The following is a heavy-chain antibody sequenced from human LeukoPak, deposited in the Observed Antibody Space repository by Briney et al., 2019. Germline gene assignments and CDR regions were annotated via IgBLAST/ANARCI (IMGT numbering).Heavy chain of an antibody. Sequence: GGSLRLSCAASGFTFSSYGMHWVRQAPGKGLEWVAVIWYDGSNKYYADSVKGRFTISRDNSKNTLYLQMNSLRAEDTAVYYCARPPAVGAPRFIFDYWGQGTLVAVSS. V-gene: IGHV3-33*01. CDR3: ARPPAVGAPRFIFDY. CDR1: GFTFSSYG. J-gene: IGHJ4*02. D-gene: IGHD3-3*01. CDR2: IWYDGSNK.